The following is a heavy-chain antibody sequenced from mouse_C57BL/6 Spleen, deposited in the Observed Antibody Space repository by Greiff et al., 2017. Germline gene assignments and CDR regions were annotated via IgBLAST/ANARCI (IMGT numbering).Heavy chain of an antibody. CDR2: INPSTGGT. CDR3: ARTDYGSNPHYYAMDY. D-gene: IGHD1-1*01. V-gene: IGHV1-42*01. Sequence: VQLQQSGPELVKPGASVKISCKASGYSFTGYYMNWVKQSPEKSLEWIGEINPSTGGTTYNQKFKAKATLTVYKSSSTAYMQLKSLTSEDSAVYYCARTDYGSNPHYYAMDYWGQGTSVTVSS. CDR1: GYSFTGYY. J-gene: IGHJ4*01.